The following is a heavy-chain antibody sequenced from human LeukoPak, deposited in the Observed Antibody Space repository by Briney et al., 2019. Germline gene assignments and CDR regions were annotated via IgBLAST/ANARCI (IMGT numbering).Heavy chain of an antibody. Sequence: GGSLRLSCAASGFTFSSYAMHWVRQAPGKGLEWVAVISYDGSNKYYADSVKGRFTISRDNSKNTLYPQMNSLRAEDTAVCYCAREDIVVVPAAFDCWGQGTLVTVSS. V-gene: IGHV3-30-3*01. D-gene: IGHD2-2*01. CDR1: GFTFSSYA. CDR2: ISYDGSNK. J-gene: IGHJ4*02. CDR3: AREDIVVVPAAFDC.